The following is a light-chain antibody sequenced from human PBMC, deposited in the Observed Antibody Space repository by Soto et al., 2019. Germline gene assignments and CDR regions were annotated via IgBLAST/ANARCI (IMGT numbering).Light chain of an antibody. J-gene: IGKJ4*01. CDR1: QSINIY. CDR2: VAS. Sequence: DIQMTQSPSSMSTSVGDSVTLTSRASQSINIYLSWYQQKPGKAPKLLINVASTLQGGVPSRFSGSGSGTEFTLAISSLQPEDSATYYCQQSFSTPQTVGGGTKVGIK. CDR3: QQSFSTPQT. V-gene: IGKV1-39*01.